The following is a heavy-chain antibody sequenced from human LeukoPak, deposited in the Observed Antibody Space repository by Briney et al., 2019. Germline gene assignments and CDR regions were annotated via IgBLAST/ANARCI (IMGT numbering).Heavy chain of an antibody. D-gene: IGHD3-22*01. CDR3: TTECAYYYDSSGYDPYYFDY. CDR1: GFTFSNAW. Sequence: GGSLRLSCAASGFTFSNAWMSWVRQAPGKGLEWVGRIKSKTDGGTTDYAAPGKGKFTIERDDKKNTLYLQMNRLKTEDAAVYYCTTECAYYYDSSGYDPYYFDYWGQGTLVTVSS. CDR2: IKSKTDGGTT. V-gene: IGHV3-15*01. J-gene: IGHJ4*02.